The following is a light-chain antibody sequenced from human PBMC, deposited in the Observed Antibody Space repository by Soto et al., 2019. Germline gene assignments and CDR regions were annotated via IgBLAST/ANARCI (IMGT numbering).Light chain of an antibody. CDR3: QQYESYSGT. V-gene: IGKV1-5*01. CDR1: QSISGW. Sequence: DIRMTQSPSTLSASVGDSVTITCRASQSISGWLAWYQQRAGEAPKLLIYDASALKRGVPSRFSGSGSGTLFTLTISSLQPDDFATYYCQQYESYSGTFGQGTRVEI. J-gene: IGKJ1*01. CDR2: DAS.